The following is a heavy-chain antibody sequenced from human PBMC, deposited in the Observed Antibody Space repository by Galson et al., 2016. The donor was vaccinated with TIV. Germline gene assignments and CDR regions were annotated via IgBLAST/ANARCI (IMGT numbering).Heavy chain of an antibody. D-gene: IGHD3-9*01. V-gene: IGHV1-2*06. CDR2: INPSNDVT. CDR3: AKAGAVLRYFDWLCDAFDF. Sequence: SVKVSCKASGYTFTGSYIHWVRRAPGQGLEWMGRINPSNDVTDYAQNFQGRVTMTRYTSITTVYMELSSLGSDDTAVYYCAKAGAVLRYFDWLCDAFDFWVQGTMVAVSS. CDR1: GYTFTGSY. J-gene: IGHJ3*01.